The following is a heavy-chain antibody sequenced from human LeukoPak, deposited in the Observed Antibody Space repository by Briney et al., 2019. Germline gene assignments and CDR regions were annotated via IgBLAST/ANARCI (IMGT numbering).Heavy chain of an antibody. Sequence: SQTLSLTCTVSGSTISSGGYYWSWLRQHPGQGLEWIGYIYYSGSTYYNPSLKSPVTITVDTSKNQYPLKLSSVTAADTAVYYCARTKSVPAASSGFDPWGQGTLVTVSS. CDR3: ARTKSVPAASSGFDP. V-gene: IGHV4-31*01. J-gene: IGHJ5*02. D-gene: IGHD2-2*01. CDR1: GSTISSGGYY. CDR2: IYYSGST.